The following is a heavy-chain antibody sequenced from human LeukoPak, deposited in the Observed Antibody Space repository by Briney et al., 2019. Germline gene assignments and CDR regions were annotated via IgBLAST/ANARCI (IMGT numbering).Heavy chain of an antibody. CDR2: ICPGDSDT. V-gene: IGHV5-51*01. J-gene: IGHJ4*02. D-gene: IGHD5-18*01. Sequence: GESLKISCKGSGYSFTSYWIGWVRQMPGKGLEWMGIICPGDSDTRYSPSFQGRVTISADKSISTAYLQWSSLKASDTAMYYCASVDTAMVRGGYFDYWGQGTLVTVSS. CDR1: GYSFTSYW. CDR3: ASVDTAMVRGGYFDY.